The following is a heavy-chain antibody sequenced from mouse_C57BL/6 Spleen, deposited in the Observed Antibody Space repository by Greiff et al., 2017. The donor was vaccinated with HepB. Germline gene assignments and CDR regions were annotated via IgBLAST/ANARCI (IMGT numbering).Heavy chain of an antibody. J-gene: IGHJ1*03. CDR1: GYTFTDYE. CDR2: IDPETGGT. V-gene: IGHV1-15*01. D-gene: IGHD1-1*01. CDR3: TRTVVAPYWYFDV. Sequence: QVQLKESGAELVRPGASVTLSCKASGYTFTDYEMHWVKQTPVHGLEWIGAIDPETGGTAYNQKFKGKAILTADKSSSTAYMELRSLTSEDSAVYYYTRTVVAPYWYFDVWGTGTTVTVSS.